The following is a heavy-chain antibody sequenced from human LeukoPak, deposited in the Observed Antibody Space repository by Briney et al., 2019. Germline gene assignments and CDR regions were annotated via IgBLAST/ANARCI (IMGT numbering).Heavy chain of an antibody. Sequence: PTGGSLRLSCAASGFTFSTYGMHWVRQAPGKGLEWVAFIRYDGNNKYYADSVKGRFTIPRDNSKNMLCLEMKSLRPEDTAVYYCAKNGPDYIWGNYLDYWGQGTLVTVSS. V-gene: IGHV3-30*02. CDR3: AKNGPDYIWGNYLDY. J-gene: IGHJ4*02. D-gene: IGHD3-16*01. CDR1: GFTFSTYG. CDR2: IRYDGNNK.